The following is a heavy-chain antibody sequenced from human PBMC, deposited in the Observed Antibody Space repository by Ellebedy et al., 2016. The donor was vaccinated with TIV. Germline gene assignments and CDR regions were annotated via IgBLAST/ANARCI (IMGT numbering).Heavy chain of an antibody. V-gene: IGHV3-11*01. J-gene: IGHJ6*02. Sequence: GESLKISCAASGFTFSGYYMSWFRQAPGKGPEWVSYISYSGDLMYYADSVKGRFTISRDNSKNTLFLQMNSLRAEDTAVYFCTRGKARTGYQYGMDLWGQGTTVTVSS. CDR1: GFTFSGYY. CDR3: TRGKARTGYQYGMDL. D-gene: IGHD2-2*01. CDR2: ISYSGDLM.